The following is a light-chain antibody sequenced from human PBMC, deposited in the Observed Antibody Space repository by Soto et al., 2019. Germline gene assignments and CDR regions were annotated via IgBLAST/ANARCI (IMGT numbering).Light chain of an antibody. J-gene: IGKJ1*01. V-gene: IGKV3-15*01. CDR2: SAS. CDR3: QQYNNWWT. CDR1: QSVSSN. Sequence: EIVMTQSPATLSVSPGERATLSCRASQSVSSNLAWYQQKPGQAPRLLIYSASTSATGIPARFSGSGSGTEFTLTINSLQSEDFAVYYCQQYNNWWTFGQGTKVEIK.